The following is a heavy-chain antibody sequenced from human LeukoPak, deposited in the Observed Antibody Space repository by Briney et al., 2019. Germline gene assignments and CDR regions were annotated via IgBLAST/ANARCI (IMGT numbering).Heavy chain of an antibody. D-gene: IGHD5-24*01. CDR2: INPNSGGT. V-gene: IGHV1-2*02. CDR3: ARAPRDGYNPWYFDN. J-gene: IGHJ4*02. CDR1: GYTFTGYY. Sequence: ASVKVSCKASGYTFTGYYIHWVRQAPGQGLEWMGWINPNSGGTNYVQNFQGRVTMTRDTSITTAYMELSRLRSDDTAVYYCARAPRDGYNPWYFDNWGQGTLVTVSS.